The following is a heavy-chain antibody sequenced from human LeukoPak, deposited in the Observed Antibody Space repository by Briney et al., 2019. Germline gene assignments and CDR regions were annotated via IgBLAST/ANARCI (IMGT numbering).Heavy chain of an antibody. CDR1: GFTFSNFA. Sequence: GSLRLSCAASGFTFSNFAMHWVRQAPGKGLEWVAFIRFDGRDKYYTDSVKGRFTISRDNSKSTLDLQMNSLRVEDTAVYYCAKDRYSTSSTFTVNPFDYWGQGILVTVSS. V-gene: IGHV3-30*02. CDR2: IRFDGRDK. CDR3: AKDRYSTSSTFTVNPFDY. J-gene: IGHJ4*02. D-gene: IGHD2-2*01.